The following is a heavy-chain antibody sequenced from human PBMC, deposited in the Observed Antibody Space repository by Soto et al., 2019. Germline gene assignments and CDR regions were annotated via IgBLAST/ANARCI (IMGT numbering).Heavy chain of an antibody. D-gene: IGHD3-22*01. Sequence: GGSLRLSCAASGFTFRNYGMNWFRQATGKGVDWVSYIGIGSSTKYYADSVKGRFTISRDNAKNSLYLQMNSLRAEDTAVYYCARDQLYYNDISGRPLNAFDVWGQGTMVTVSS. CDR1: GFTFRNYG. CDR3: ARDQLYYNDISGRPLNAFDV. V-gene: IGHV3-48*01. CDR2: IGIGSSTK. J-gene: IGHJ3*01.